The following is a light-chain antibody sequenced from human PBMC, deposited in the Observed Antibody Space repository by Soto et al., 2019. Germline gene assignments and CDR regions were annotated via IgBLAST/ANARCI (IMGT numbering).Light chain of an antibody. V-gene: IGKV1-5*03. CDR2: KAS. J-gene: IGKJ1*01. CDR3: QHYNTYPWT. CDR1: QSSSSW. Sequence: DIQLTQSPPILLAPVGDRFTTTSRASQSSSSWLAWYQQTKGKAPNILIHKASHLESGVPSRFRGSGSGTEFTLPISRLQPGDFGTYYCQHYNTYPWTFGQGTKVDI.